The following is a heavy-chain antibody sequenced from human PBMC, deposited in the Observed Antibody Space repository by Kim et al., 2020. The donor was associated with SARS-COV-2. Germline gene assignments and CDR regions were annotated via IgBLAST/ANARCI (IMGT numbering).Heavy chain of an antibody. Sequence: SETLSLTCTVSGGSISSSSYYWGWIRQPPGKGLEWIGSIYYSGSTYYNPSLKSRVTISVDTSKNQFSLKLSSVTAADTAVYYCARHGYCSGGSCFSNYFDYWGQGTLVTVSS. J-gene: IGHJ4*02. CDR1: GGSISSSSYY. V-gene: IGHV4-39*01. D-gene: IGHD2-15*01. CDR2: IYYSGST. CDR3: ARHGYCSGGSCFSNYFDY.